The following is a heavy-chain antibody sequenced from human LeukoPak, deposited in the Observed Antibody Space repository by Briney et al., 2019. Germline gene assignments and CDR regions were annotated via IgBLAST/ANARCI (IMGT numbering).Heavy chain of an antibody. V-gene: IGHV3-23*01. J-gene: IGHJ4*02. CDR2: ITSSGTTT. CDR1: GFTFSSYA. D-gene: IGHD6-6*01. CDR3: VKDRVRNSYLFDS. Sequence: GGSLRLSCVASGFTFSSYAMSWVRQAPGKGLEWVSGITSSGTTTFYADSVKGRFTISRDNSKNALYLQMNSLRAEDTAVYYCVKDRVRNSYLFDSWGQGTLVTVSS.